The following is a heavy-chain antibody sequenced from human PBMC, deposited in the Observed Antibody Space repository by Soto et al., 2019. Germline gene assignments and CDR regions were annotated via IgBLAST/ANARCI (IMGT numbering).Heavy chain of an antibody. CDR3: VKNTGSWHGYVHYFDY. CDR1: EFSFSTFA. J-gene: IGHJ4*02. Sequence: LRLSCAPSEFSFSTFALSWVRQAPGKGLEWVSTVSGNGDSTSYADSVKGRFTIARDNSKNTLYLQLSSLRVEDTAVYFCVKNTGSWHGYVHYFDYWGQGTLVTVSS. CDR2: VSGNGDST. D-gene: IGHD3-10*02. V-gene: IGHV3-23*01.